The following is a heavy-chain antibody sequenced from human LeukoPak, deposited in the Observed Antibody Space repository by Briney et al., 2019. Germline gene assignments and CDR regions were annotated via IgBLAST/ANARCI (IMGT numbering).Heavy chain of an antibody. CDR3: AKDGYDSSGYLRLNWFDP. J-gene: IGHJ5*02. Sequence: PGGSLRLSCAASGFTFSSYAMSWVRQAPGKGLEWVSAISGSGGSTYYADSVKGRFTISRDNSKNTLYLQMNSLRAEDTAVYYCAKDGYDSSGYLRLNWFDPWGQGTLVTVSS. CDR1: GFTFSSYA. V-gene: IGHV3-23*01. D-gene: IGHD3-22*01. CDR2: ISGSGGST.